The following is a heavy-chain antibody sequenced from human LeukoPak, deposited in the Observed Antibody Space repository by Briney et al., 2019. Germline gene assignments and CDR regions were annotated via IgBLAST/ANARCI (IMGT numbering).Heavy chain of an antibody. CDR3: AKVLAYYFDY. J-gene: IGHJ4*02. CDR2: IGSGT. Sequence: PGGSLRLSCAASRFAFSNYGVNWVRQAPGKGLEWVSAIGSGTYYADSVKGRFTISRDNSKNTLYLQMNSLRAEDTAVYYCAKVLAYYFDYWGQGTLVTVSS. V-gene: IGHV3-23*01. CDR1: RFAFSNYG.